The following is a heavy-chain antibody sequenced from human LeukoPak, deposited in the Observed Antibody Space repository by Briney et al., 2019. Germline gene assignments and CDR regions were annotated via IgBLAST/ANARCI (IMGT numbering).Heavy chain of an antibody. CDR1: GGSFSGYY. V-gene: IGHV4-34*01. CDR2: INHSGST. D-gene: IGHD4-17*01. CDR3: ARRGMTTANSR. J-gene: IGHJ4*02. Sequence: SETLSLTCAVYGGSFSGYYWSWLRHPPGKGLEWIGEINHSGSTNYNPSLKSRVTISVDTSKNQFSLKLSSVTAADTAVYYCARRGMTTANSRWGQGTLVTVSS.